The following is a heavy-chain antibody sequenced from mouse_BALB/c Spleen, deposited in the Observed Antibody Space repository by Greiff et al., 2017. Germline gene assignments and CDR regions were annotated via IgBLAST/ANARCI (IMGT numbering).Heavy chain of an antibody. V-gene: IGHV5-12-2*01. CDR1: GFTFSSYT. CDR3: ARLDDGYYLSAMDY. J-gene: IGHJ4*01. CDR2: ISNGGGST. Sequence: EVKVVESGGGLVQPGGSLKLSCAASGFTFSSYTMSWVRQTPEKRLEWVAYISNGGGSTYYPDTVKGRFTISRDNAKNTLYLQMSSLKSEDTAMYYCARLDDGYYLSAMDYWGQGTSVTVSS. D-gene: IGHD2-3*01.